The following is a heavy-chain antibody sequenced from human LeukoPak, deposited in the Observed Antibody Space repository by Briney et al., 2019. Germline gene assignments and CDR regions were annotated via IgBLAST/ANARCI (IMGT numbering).Heavy chain of an antibody. CDR3: GKTDIYFNPIDY. D-gene: IGHD3-9*01. Sequence: KPSGTLSLTCAVSGVSISSSEWWIWVRQPPGQGLEWIGEIHRAGRTRYNPSLKSRVTMSMDYSKNQFSLKLTSVTAADTAIYYCGKTDIYFNPIDYWGPGSLVTVSS. J-gene: IGHJ4*02. CDR2: IHRAGRT. CDR1: GVSISSSEW. V-gene: IGHV4-4*02.